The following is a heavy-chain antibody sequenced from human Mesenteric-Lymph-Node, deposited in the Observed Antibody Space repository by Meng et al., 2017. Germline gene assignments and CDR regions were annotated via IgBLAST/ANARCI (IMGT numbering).Heavy chain of an antibody. J-gene: IGHJ3*02. D-gene: IGHD3-10*01. CDR3: AREVTMVRGDDAFDI. V-gene: IGHV3-33*08. CDR2: IWYDGSNK. CDR1: GFTFSGSS. Sequence: GGSLRLSCAASGFTFSGSSMHWVRQAPGKGLEWVAVIWYDGSNKYYADSVKGRFTISRDNSKNTLYLQMNSLRAEDTAVYYCAREVTMVRGDDAFDIWGQGTMVTVSS.